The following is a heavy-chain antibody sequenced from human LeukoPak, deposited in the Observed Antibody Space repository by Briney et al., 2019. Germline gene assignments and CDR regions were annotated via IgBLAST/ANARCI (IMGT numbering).Heavy chain of an antibody. Sequence: GGSLRLSCAASGFSIRSYALHWVRQAPGKGLQYVSGISNGGGIDYANSVKGRFTISRDNSKNTLYLQMGSLRPEDMAVYYCARDFSYGSGFDYWGQGILVTVSS. D-gene: IGHD5-18*01. CDR3: ARDFSYGSGFDY. CDR1: GFSIRSYA. V-gene: IGHV3-64*01. J-gene: IGHJ4*02. CDR2: ISNGGGI.